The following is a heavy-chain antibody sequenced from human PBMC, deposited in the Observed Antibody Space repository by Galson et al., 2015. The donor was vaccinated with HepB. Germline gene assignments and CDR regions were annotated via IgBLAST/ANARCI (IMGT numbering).Heavy chain of an antibody. V-gene: IGHV3-48*04. D-gene: IGHD6-13*01. CDR2: ISSSSSTI. CDR1: GFTFSSYS. CDR3: ARGLVWLSSSWYGWAFDI. J-gene: IGHJ3*02. Sequence: SLRLSCAASGFTFSSYSMNWVRQAPGKGLEWVSYISSSSSTIYYADSVKGRFTISRDNAKNSLYLQMNSLRAEDTAVYYCARGLVWLSSSWYGWAFDIWGQGTMVTVSS.